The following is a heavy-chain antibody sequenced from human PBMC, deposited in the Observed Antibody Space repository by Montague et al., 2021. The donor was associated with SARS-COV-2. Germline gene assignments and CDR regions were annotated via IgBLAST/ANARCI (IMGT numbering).Heavy chain of an antibody. CDR1: GVSVTDYY. CDR3: VRHPHYDGLNGPLDF. Sequence: SETLSLTCTVSGVSVTDYYWSWIRQPPGKGLEWVGDVLYNKGTNFNPSLKSRVAISVDTSKNQFSLRLTSVTAADTAVYYCVRHPHYDGLNGPLDFWGQGTLVTVSS. J-gene: IGHJ4*02. CDR2: VLYNKGT. D-gene: IGHD3-9*01. V-gene: IGHV4-59*08.